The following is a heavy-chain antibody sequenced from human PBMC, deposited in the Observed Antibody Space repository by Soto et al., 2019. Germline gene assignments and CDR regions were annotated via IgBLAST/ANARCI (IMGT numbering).Heavy chain of an antibody. V-gene: IGHV1-18*04. CDR1: GYTFTSYA. J-gene: IGHJ4*01. CDR3: ARDKTVFDS. D-gene: IGHD4-17*01. CDR2: ISDYSGNT. Sequence: QVQLVQSGAEVKKPGASVKVSCKASGYTFTSYAFNWVRQAPGQGLEWMGGISDYSGNTNYAQKFQGRVTMTPDPPTATANRGRGTWRPAARPGYYVARDKTVFDSWGQEPWSPSPQ.